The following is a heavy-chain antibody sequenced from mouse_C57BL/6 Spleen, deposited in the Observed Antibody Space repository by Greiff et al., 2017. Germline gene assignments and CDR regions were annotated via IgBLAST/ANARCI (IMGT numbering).Heavy chain of an antibody. J-gene: IGHJ4*01. D-gene: IGHD4-1*01. V-gene: IGHV5-4*03. CDR2: ISDGGSYT. CDR3: ARANWGYYCAMDY. Sequence: EVKLVESGGGLVKPGGSLKLSCAASGFTFSSYAMSWVRQTPEKRLEWVATISDGGSYTYYPDNVKGRFTISRDNAKNNLYLQMSHLKSEDTAMYYCARANWGYYCAMDYWGQGTSVTVSS. CDR1: GFTFSSYA.